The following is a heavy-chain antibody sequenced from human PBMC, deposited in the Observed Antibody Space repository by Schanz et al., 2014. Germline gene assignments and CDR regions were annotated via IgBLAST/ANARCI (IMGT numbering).Heavy chain of an antibody. CDR3: ARGLGDERWLDLNEAFDI. CDR2: ISVYHGHT. Sequence: QLMQSGSEVRKPGASATVSCKASGYTFNNHGISWVRQAPGQGLEWMGWISVYHGHTNYAEKVHGRVTMTTDTSTSTAYMELRSLRSEDTAVYYCARGLGDERWLDLNEAFDIWGQGTIXTVSS. CDR1: GYTFNNHG. D-gene: IGHD6-19*01. V-gene: IGHV1-18*01. J-gene: IGHJ3*02.